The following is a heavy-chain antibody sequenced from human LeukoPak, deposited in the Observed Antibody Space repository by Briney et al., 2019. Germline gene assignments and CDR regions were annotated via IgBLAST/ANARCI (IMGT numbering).Heavy chain of an antibody. Sequence: GGSLRLSCAASGFTFSSYSMNWVRQAPGKGLEWVSSISSSSSYIYYADSVKGRFTISRDNAKNSPYLQMNSLRAEDTAVYYCAHSTYCSSTSCPPDYWGQGTLVTVSS. CDR1: GFTFSSYS. V-gene: IGHV3-21*01. CDR3: AHSTYCSSTSCPPDY. CDR2: ISSSSSYI. J-gene: IGHJ4*02. D-gene: IGHD2-2*01.